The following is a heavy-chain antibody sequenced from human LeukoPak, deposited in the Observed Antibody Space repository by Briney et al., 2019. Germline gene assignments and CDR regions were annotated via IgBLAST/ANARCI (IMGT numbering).Heavy chain of an antibody. J-gene: IGHJ6*02. CDR1: GFTFSSYS. Sequence: PGGSLRLSCAASGFTFSSYSMNWVRQAPGKGLERVSSISSSSSYIYYADSVKGRFTISRDNAKNSLYLQMNSLRAEDTAVYYCACADIVVVPAAIGPPYGMDVWGQGTTVTVSS. V-gene: IGHV3-21*01. CDR2: ISSSSSYI. CDR3: ACADIVVVPAAIGPPYGMDV. D-gene: IGHD2-2*02.